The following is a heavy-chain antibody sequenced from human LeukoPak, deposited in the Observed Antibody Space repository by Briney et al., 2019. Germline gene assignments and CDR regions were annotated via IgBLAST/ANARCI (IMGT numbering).Heavy chain of an antibody. CDR2: IYYSGST. CDR3: ARGGGHCTNGVCPPWFES. D-gene: IGHD2-8*01. J-gene: IGHJ5*01. CDR1: GGSISSYY. V-gene: IGHV4-59*01. Sequence: PSGTLTLTCTISGGSISSYYWSWIRQPPGKGLEWIGYIYYSGSTNYNPSLKSRVTISVDTSKNQFSLKLSSVTAADTAVYYCARGGGHCTNGVCPPWFESWGQGMLVTVSS.